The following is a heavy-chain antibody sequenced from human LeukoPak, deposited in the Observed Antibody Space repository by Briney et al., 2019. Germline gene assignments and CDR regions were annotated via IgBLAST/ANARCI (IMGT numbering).Heavy chain of an antibody. J-gene: IGHJ4*02. D-gene: IGHD1-26*01. V-gene: IGHV1-18*01. CDR3: ARGLYRSGSYYPAYFD. CDR1: GYTFTSYG. Sequence: ASVKVSCKASGYTFTSYGISWVRQAPGQGLEWMGWISAYNGNTNYAQKLQGRVTMTTDTSTSTAYMELRSLRSDDTAVYYCARGLYRSGSYYPAYFDWGQGTLVTVSS. CDR2: ISAYNGNT.